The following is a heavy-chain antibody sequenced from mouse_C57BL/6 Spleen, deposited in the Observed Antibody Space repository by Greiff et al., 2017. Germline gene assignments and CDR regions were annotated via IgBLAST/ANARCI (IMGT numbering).Heavy chain of an antibody. CDR2: ISSGGSYT. Sequence: EVQLVESGGDLVKPGGSLKLSCAASGFTFSSYGMSWVRQTPEKRLEWVATISSGGSYTYYPDSVKGRFTISRDNAKNTLYLQMSSLKSEDTAMYFCARHLYFYGCKSRIGPTYWYFDVWGTGTTVTVSS. D-gene: IGHD1-1*01. V-gene: IGHV5-6*01. CDR3: ARHLYFYGCKSRIGPTYWYFDV. CDR1: GFTFSSYG. J-gene: IGHJ1*03.